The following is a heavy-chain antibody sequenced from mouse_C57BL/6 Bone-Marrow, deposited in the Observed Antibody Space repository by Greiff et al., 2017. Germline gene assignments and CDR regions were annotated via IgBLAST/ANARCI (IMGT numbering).Heavy chain of an antibody. CDR1: GYTFTSYW. CDR2: IDPSDSYT. D-gene: IGHD2-4*01. CDR3: ARTYYDYEGFAY. V-gene: IGHV1-59*01. Sequence: QVQLQQPGAELVRPGTSVKLSCKASGYTFTSYWMHWVKQRPGQGLEWIGVIDPSDSYTNYNQKFKGKAKLTVDTSSSTAYMQLSSLTSEDSAVYYCARTYYDYEGFAYWGQGTLVTVSA. J-gene: IGHJ3*01.